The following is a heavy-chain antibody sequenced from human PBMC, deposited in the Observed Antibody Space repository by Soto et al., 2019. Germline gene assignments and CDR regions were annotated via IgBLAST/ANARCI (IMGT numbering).Heavy chain of an antibody. Sequence: ASVKVSCKASGYTFTNFGISWVRQAPGQRLEWMGWINAGNGNTKYSQKFQGRVTITRDTSASTAYMELRSLRSDDTAVYYCARDRSQLTGTTDYWGQGTLVTVSS. CDR1: GYTFTNFG. CDR2: INAGNGNT. CDR3: ARDRSQLTGTTDY. V-gene: IGHV1-18*01. D-gene: IGHD1-7*01. J-gene: IGHJ4*02.